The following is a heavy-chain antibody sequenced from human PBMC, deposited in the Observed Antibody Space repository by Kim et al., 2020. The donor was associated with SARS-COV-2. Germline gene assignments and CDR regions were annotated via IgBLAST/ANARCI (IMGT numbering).Heavy chain of an antibody. Sequence: SVKGRFTSSSDHAKNSLYLQMNSLRAEDTAVYYCASPPGYSSSWHDAFDIWGQGTMVTVSS. J-gene: IGHJ3*02. D-gene: IGHD6-13*01. V-gene: IGHV3-21*01. CDR3: ASPPGYSSSWHDAFDI.